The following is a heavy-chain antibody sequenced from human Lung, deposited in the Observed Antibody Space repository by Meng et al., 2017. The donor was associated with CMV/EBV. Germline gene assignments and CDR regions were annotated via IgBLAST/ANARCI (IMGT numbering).Heavy chain of an antibody. CDR3: ARGSSSTSWGFDY. J-gene: IGHJ4*02. CDR2: IIPIFGTA. D-gene: IGHD2-2*01. V-gene: IGHV1-69*05. Sequence: SVKVSCKASGGTFSSYAISWVRQAPGQGLEWMGGIIPIFGTANYAQKFQGRVTITTDESTSTAYMELSSLRSEDTAVYYCARGSSSTSWGFDYWGQGTXVTVAS. CDR1: GGTFSSYA.